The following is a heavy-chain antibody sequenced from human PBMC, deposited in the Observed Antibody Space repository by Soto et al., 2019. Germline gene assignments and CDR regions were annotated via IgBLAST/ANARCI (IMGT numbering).Heavy chain of an antibody. CDR1: GGSISSYY. D-gene: IGHD3-10*01. Sequence: SETLSLTYTVSGGSISSYYWSWIRQPPGKGLEWIGYIYYSGSTNYNPSLKSRVTISVDTSKNHFSLKLSSVTAADTAVYYCAREYGSGTPSAHFDYWGQGTLVTVSS. CDR2: IYYSGST. V-gene: IGHV4-59*12. CDR3: AREYGSGTPSAHFDY. J-gene: IGHJ4*02.